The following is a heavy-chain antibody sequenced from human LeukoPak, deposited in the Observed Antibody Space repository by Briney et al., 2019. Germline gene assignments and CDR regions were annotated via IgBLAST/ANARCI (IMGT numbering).Heavy chain of an antibody. CDR1: GFTFSSCA. D-gene: IGHD5-18*01. J-gene: IGHJ3*02. CDR3: ARDPKGGFSYGWGAFDI. CDR2: ISYDGDNK. V-gene: IGHV3-30-3*01. Sequence: HPGGSLRLSCAASGFTFSSCAMHWVRQAPGKGLEWVAVISYDGDNKYFADSVKGQFIISRDNSKNTLYLQMNSLRAEDTAVYFCARDPKGGFSYGWGAFDIWGQGTMVTVFS.